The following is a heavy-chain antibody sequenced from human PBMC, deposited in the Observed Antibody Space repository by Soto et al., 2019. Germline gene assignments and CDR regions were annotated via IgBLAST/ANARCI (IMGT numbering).Heavy chain of an antibody. V-gene: IGHV1-69*13. CDR1: GGTFSSYA. D-gene: IGHD6-13*01. J-gene: IGHJ4*02. Sequence: SVKVSCKSSGGTFSSYAISWVRQAPGQGLEWMGGIIPIFGTANYAQKFQGRVTITADESTSTAYMELRSLRSDDTAVYYCARSALFIAAAFNYWGQGTLVTVSS. CDR2: IIPIFGTA. CDR3: ARSALFIAAAFNY.